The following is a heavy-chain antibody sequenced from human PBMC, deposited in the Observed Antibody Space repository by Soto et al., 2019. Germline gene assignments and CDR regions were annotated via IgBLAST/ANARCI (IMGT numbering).Heavy chain of an antibody. D-gene: IGHD6-19*01. V-gene: IGHV4-59*01. CDR2: IYYSGST. CDR3: ARDRGSSGWYVGMDV. J-gene: IGHJ6*02. CDR1: GGSISSYY. Sequence: SATLSLTCTVSGGSISSYYWSWIRQPPGKGLEWIGYIYYSGSTNYNPSLKSRVTISVDTSKNQFSLKLSSVTAADTAVYYCARDRGSSGWYVGMDVWGQGTTVTVSS.